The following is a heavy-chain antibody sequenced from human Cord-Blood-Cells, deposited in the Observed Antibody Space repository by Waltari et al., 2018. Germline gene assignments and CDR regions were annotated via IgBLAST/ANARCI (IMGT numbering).Heavy chain of an antibody. CDR2: INHSGST. Sequence: QVQLQESGPGLVKPSGTLSLTCAVSGGSISSSNWWSWVRQPPGKGLEWIGEINHSGSTNYNPSLKSRVTISVDTSKNQFSLKLSSVTAADTAVYYCASQYYDFWSGYHNWFDPWGQGTLVTVSS. J-gene: IGHJ5*02. V-gene: IGHV4-4*02. D-gene: IGHD3-3*01. CDR3: ASQYYDFWSGYHNWFDP. CDR1: GGSISSSNW.